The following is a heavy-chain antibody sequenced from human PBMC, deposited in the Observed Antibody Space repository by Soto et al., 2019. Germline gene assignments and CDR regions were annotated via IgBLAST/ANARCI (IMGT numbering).Heavy chain of an antibody. Sequence: PGESLKISCKGSGYSFTSYWIGWVRQMPGKGLEWMGIIYPGDSDTRYSPSFQGQVTISADKSISTAYLQMNSLRAEDTAVYYCAKDWAWELLLDAFDIWGQGTMVTVSS. CDR2: IYPGDSDT. D-gene: IGHD1-26*01. V-gene: IGHV5-51*01. CDR1: GYSFTSYW. CDR3: AKDWAWELLLDAFDI. J-gene: IGHJ3*02.